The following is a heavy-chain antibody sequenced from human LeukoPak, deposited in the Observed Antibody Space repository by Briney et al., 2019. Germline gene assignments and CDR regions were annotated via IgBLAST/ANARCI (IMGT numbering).Heavy chain of an antibody. CDR3: ARSCSGGSCYAWKFDY. Sequence: SETLSLTCTVSGGSISSYYWSWIRQPPGKGLEWIGYIYYSGRTNYNPSLKSRVTISVDTSKNQFSLKLSSVTAADTAVYYCARSCSGGSCYAWKFDYWGQGTLVTVSS. D-gene: IGHD2-15*01. CDR2: IYYSGRT. V-gene: IGHV4-59*01. CDR1: GGSISSYY. J-gene: IGHJ4*02.